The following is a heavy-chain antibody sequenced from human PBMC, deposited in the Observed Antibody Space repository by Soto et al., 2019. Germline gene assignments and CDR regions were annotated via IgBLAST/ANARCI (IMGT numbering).Heavy chain of an antibody. CDR3: AKENYDVYYYYGMDV. V-gene: IGHV3-30*18. CDR1: GFTFSSYG. J-gene: IGHJ6*02. CDR2: ISYDGSNK. Sequence: PGGSLRLSCAASGFTFSSYGMHWVRQAPGKGLEWVAVISYDGSNKYYADSVKGRFTISRDNSKNTLYLQMNSLRAEDTAVYYCAKENYDVYYYYGMDVWGQGTTVTVSS. D-gene: IGHD1-7*01.